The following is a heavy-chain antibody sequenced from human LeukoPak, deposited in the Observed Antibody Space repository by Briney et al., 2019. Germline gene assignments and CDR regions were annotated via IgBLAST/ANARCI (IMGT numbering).Heavy chain of an antibody. CDR2: IYYSGST. V-gene: IGHV4-31*01. Sequence: SGTLSLTCTVSGGSISRGDYYWSWIRQHPGKGLEWIGYIYYSGSTYYNPSLKSPVTISVDTSKNQLSLKLSSVTAADTAVYYCAGGPTTLRGGFYYYMDVWGKGTTVTVSS. CDR3: AGGPTTLRGGFYYYMDV. D-gene: IGHD4-11*01. J-gene: IGHJ6*03. CDR1: GGSISRGDYY.